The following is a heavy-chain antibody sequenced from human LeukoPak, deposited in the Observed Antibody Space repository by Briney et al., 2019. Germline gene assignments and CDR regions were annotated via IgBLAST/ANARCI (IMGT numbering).Heavy chain of an antibody. CDR2: INSDGSST. J-gene: IGHJ6*04. D-gene: IGHD2-2*01. CDR3: ARVGVVPAAISPYYYGMDV. Sequence: PGGSLRLSCAASVFTFSSYWMHSVRQAPGKGVVWVSRINSDGSSTSYADSVKGRFTISRDNAKHTLYLQMNSLRAEDTAVYYCARVGVVPAAISPYYYGMDVWGKGTTVTVSS. CDR1: VFTFSSYW. V-gene: IGHV3-74*01.